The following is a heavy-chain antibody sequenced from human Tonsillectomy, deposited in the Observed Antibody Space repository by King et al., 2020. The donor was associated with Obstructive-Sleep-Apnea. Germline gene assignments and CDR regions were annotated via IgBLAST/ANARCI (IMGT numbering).Heavy chain of an antibody. CDR1: GGSISSYY. CDR3: ARSLDSSGYYYTNY. CDR2: ISYSGST. Sequence: VQLQESGPGLVKPSETLSLTCTVSGGSISSYYLSWIREPPGKGLEWIGDISYSGSTNYNPSLKSRVTISVEPSKNQFSLKLSSVTAADTAVYYCARSLDSSGYYYTNYWGQGTLVTVSS. J-gene: IGHJ4*02. D-gene: IGHD3-22*01. V-gene: IGHV4-59*08.